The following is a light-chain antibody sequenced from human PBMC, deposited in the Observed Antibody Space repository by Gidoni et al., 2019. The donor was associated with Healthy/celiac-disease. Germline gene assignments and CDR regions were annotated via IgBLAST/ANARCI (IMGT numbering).Light chain of an antibody. V-gene: IGLV1-44*01. Sequence: QSVLPPPPSASGTPGQRVTISCSGSSSNIGSNTVNWYQHLPGTAPKLLIYSNNQRPSGVPDRFSGSKSGTSASLAISGLQSEDEADYYCAAWDESLNGWVFGGGTKLTVL. CDR1: SSNIGSNT. CDR3: AAWDESLNGWV. CDR2: SNN. J-gene: IGLJ3*02.